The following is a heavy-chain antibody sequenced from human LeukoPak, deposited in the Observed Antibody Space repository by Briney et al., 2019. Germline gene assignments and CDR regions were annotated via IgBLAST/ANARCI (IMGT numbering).Heavy chain of an antibody. J-gene: IGHJ4*02. V-gene: IGHV3-48*03. D-gene: IGHD6-19*01. CDR1: GFTFSSYE. Sequence: GSLRLSCAASGFTFSSYEMTWVCQAPGKGLEWVSYISGTGFIYYADSVKGRLTISRDNGKISLYLEMNSLRVEDTAVYYCGRGGRSGFGCWGQPIQLIDSS. CDR2: ISGTGFI. CDR3: GRGGRSGFGC.